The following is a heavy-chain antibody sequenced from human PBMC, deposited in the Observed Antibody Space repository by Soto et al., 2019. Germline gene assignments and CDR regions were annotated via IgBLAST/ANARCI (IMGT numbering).Heavy chain of an antibody. CDR3: QSASSSTRCHGWCTAYYNYYGIDI. D-gene: IGHD2-2*01. CDR1: GGTFSSYA. CDR2: IIPIFGTA. J-gene: IGHJ6*04. Sequence: GASVKVSCKASGGTFSSYAISWVRQAPGQGLEWMGGIIPIFGTANYAQKFQGRVTITADKSTSTAYMELSSLRSEDTAGYYCQSASSSTRCHGWCTAYYNYYGIDIWGKGTTVTVSS. V-gene: IGHV1-69*06.